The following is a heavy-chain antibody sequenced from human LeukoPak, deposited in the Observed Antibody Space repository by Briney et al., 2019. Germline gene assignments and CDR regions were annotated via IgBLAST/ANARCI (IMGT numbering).Heavy chain of an antibody. Sequence: SETLSLTCTVSGGSISSSSYYWGWIRQPPGKGLEWIGSIYYSGSTNYNPSLKSRVTISVDTSKNQFSLKLSSVTAADTAVYYCARGRSYGYVDYWGQGTLVTVSS. J-gene: IGHJ4*02. CDR3: ARGRSYGYVDY. CDR2: IYYSGST. D-gene: IGHD5-18*01. V-gene: IGHV4-39*07. CDR1: GGSISSSSYY.